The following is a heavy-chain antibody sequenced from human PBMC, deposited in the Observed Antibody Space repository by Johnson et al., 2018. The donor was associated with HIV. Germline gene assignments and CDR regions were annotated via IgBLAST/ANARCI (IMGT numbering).Heavy chain of an antibody. CDR3: AREKPGTPRDAFDI. CDR1: GFTFSSYG. Sequence: QVQLVESGGAVVQPGRSLRLSCAASGFTFSSYGMHWVRQAPGKGLEWVAVIWYDGSNKYYADSVKGRFTISRDNSKNTLYLQVNSLSDEDTAVYYCAREKPGTPRDAFDIWGQGTLVTVSS. J-gene: IGHJ3*02. CDR2: IWYDGSNK. V-gene: IGHV3-30*19.